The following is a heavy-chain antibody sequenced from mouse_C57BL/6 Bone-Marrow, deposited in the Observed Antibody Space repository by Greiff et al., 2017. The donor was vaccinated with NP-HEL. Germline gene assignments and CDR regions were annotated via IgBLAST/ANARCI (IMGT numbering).Heavy chain of an antibody. J-gene: IGHJ4*01. Sequence: VQLQQSGPELVKPGASVKIPCKASGYTFTDYNMDWVKQSHGKSLEWIGDINPNNGGTIYNQKFKGKATLTVDKSSSTAYMELRSLTSEDTAVYYCARDYYGNMGLLDYWGQGTSVTVSS. CDR1: GYTFTDYN. V-gene: IGHV1-18*01. CDR3: ARDYYGNMGLLDY. D-gene: IGHD1-1*01. CDR2: INPNNGGT.